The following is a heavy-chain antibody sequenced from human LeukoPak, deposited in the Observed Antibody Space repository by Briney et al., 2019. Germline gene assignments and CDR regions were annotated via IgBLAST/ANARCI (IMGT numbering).Heavy chain of an antibody. Sequence: GGSLRLSCAASGFTFSGSAMHWVRQASGKGLEWVGRIRNKANSYETAYAASVKGRFTISRDDSKNTAYLQMNSLKTEDTAVYYCTRPDYGGYDYWGQGTLVTVSS. CDR2: IRNKANSYET. CDR1: GFTFSGSA. J-gene: IGHJ4*02. D-gene: IGHD4-17*01. V-gene: IGHV3-73*01. CDR3: TRPDYGGYDY.